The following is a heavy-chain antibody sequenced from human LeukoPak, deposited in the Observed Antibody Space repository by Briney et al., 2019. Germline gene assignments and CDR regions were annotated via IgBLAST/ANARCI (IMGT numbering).Heavy chain of an antibody. D-gene: IGHD6-13*01. CDR1: GYTFTSYG. V-gene: IGHV1-18*01. J-gene: IGHJ5*02. CDR2: ISAYNGNT. CDR3: ASCSSSWYGSFWFDP. Sequence: ASVKVSCKASGYTFTSYGISWVRQAPGQGLEWMGWISAYNGNTNYAQKLQGRVTMTTDTSTSTAYMELRSLRSDDTAVYYCASCSSSWYGSFWFDPWGQGTLVTVSS.